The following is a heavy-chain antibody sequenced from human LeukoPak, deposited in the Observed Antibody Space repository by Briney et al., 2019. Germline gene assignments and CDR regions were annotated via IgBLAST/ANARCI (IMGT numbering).Heavy chain of an antibody. J-gene: IGHJ4*02. CDR2: IRYDGSNK. D-gene: IGHD3-3*01. CDR3: AKDLSKGLLYRRGMYYFDY. V-gene: IGHV3-30*02. CDR1: GFTFSSYG. Sequence: GGSLRLSCAASGFTFSSYGMHWVRQAPGKGLEWVAFIRYDGSNKYYADSVKGRFTISRDNSKNTLYLHVNSLRTEDAAVYYCAKDLSKGLLYRRGMYYFDYWGQGTLVTVSS.